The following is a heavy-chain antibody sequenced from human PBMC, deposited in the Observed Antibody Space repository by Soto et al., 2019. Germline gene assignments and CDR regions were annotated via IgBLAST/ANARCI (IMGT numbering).Heavy chain of an antibody. CDR3: ARDRFGDTAMVPGGPLDY. CDR2: INWNGGST. CDR1: GFTFDDYG. V-gene: IGHV3-20*04. J-gene: IGHJ4*02. Sequence: PGGSLRLSCAASGFTFDDYGMSWVRQAPGKGLEWVSGINWNGGSTGYADSVKGRFTISRDNAKNSLYLQMNSLRAEDTALYYCARDRFGDTAMVPGGPLDYWGQGTLVTVSS. D-gene: IGHD5-18*01.